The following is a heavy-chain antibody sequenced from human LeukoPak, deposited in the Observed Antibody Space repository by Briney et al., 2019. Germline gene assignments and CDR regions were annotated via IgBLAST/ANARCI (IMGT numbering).Heavy chain of an antibody. CDR1: GFTFSSYS. D-gene: IGHD3-10*01. Sequence: PGGSLRLSCAASGFTFSSYSMNWFRQAPGKGLDWVSSISSSSSYIYYADSVKGRFTISRDNAKNSLYLQMNSLRAEDTAVYYCARDRAENGMDVWGQGTTVTVSS. CDR3: ARDRAENGMDV. V-gene: IGHV3-21*01. J-gene: IGHJ6*02. CDR2: ISSSSSYI.